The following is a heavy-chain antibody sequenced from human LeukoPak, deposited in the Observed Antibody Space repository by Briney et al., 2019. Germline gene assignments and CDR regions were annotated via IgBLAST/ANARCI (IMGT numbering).Heavy chain of an antibody. CDR1: GYTFTGYY. Sequence: ASVKVSCKASGYTFTGYYMHWVRQAPGQGLEWMGWINPNSGATNYAQKFQGRVTMTRDTSISTAYMELSRLRSDDTAVYYCARDPYYDSSGYYYEHDYWGQGTLVTVSS. CDR3: ARDPYYDSSGYYYEHDY. CDR2: INPNSGAT. V-gene: IGHV1-2*02. D-gene: IGHD3-22*01. J-gene: IGHJ4*02.